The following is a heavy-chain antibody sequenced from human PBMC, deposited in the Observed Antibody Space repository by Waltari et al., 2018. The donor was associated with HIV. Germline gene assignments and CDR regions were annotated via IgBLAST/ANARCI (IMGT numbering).Heavy chain of an antibody. V-gene: IGHV3-7*03. CDR1: GFTFSSSW. CDR3: AREGIWGNYIDY. J-gene: IGHJ4*02. D-gene: IGHD3-16*01. CDR2: IKQDGSEK. Sequence: EVQLVESGGGLVQPGGSLRLSCAASGFTFSSSWMSWVRQAPGKGLEWVANIKQDGSEKYYVDSVKGRFTISRDNAKNSLYLQMNSLRAEDTAVYYCAREGIWGNYIDYWGQGTLVTVSS.